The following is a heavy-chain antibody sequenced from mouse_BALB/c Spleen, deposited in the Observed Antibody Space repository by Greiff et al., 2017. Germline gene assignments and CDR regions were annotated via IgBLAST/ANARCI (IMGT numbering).Heavy chain of an antibody. Sequence: EVQVVESGGDLVKPGGSLKLSCAASGFTFSSYGMSWVRQTPDKRLEWVATISSGGSYTYYPDSVKGRFTISRDNAKNTLYLQMSSLKSEDTAMYYCARHGEVYAMDYWGQGTSVTVSS. CDR2: ISSGGSYT. J-gene: IGHJ4*01. V-gene: IGHV5-6*01. CDR3: ARHGEVYAMDY. CDR1: GFTFSSYG.